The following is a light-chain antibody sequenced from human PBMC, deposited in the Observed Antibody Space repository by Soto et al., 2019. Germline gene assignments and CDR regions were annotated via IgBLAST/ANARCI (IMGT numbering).Light chain of an antibody. CDR3: QQYDKVPWT. V-gene: IGKV1-33*01. Sequence: DIQMTQSPSSLSASVGDRVTITCQASQDIYKYLNWYQQKPGKAPKLLIYDASNLETGVPSRFSGSGSRTDFTFTISSLQPEYIATYYCQQYDKVPWTFGQGTKVEIK. J-gene: IGKJ1*01. CDR1: QDIYKY. CDR2: DAS.